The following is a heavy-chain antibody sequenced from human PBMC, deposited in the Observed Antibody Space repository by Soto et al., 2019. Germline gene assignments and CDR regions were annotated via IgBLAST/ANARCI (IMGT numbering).Heavy chain of an antibody. V-gene: IGHV4-59*01. CDR3: AKVCCRVKQLGTRPLNFDY. D-gene: IGHD6-6*01. CDR2: IYDGGSGRT. Sequence: PSETLSLTCTVSGGSISGYYWSWIRQPPGKGLEWIGYIYDGGSGRTNYNPSLKSRGSISQDTSKNQFSLELTSVTPADTAVYYCAKVCCRVKQLGTRPLNFDYWGQGTLVTVSS. CDR1: GGSISGYY. J-gene: IGHJ4*02.